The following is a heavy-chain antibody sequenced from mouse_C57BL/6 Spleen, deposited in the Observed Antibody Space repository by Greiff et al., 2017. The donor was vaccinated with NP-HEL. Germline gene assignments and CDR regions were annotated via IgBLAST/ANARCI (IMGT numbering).Heavy chain of an antibody. D-gene: IGHD1-1*01. CDR1: GFTFSSYA. V-gene: IGHV5-4*01. Sequence: EVQRVESGGGLVKPGGSLKLSCAASGFTFSSYAMSWVRQTPEKRLEWVATISDGGSYTYYPDNVKGRFTISRDNAKNNLYLQMSHLKSEDTAMYYCARDYGSSYYAMDDWGQGTSVTVSS. CDR2: ISDGGSYT. CDR3: ARDYGSSYYAMDD. J-gene: IGHJ4*01.